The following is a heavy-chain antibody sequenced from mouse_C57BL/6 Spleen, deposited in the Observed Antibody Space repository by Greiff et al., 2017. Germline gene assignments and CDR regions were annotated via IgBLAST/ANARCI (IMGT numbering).Heavy chain of an antibody. CDR1: GYTFTSYG. V-gene: IGHV1-81*01. Sequence: QVQLQQSGAELARPGASVKLSCKASGYTFTSYGISWVKQRTGQGLEWIGEIYPRSGNTYYNEKFKGKATLTADKSSSTAYMELRSLTSEDSAVYFCARGVYYDYERFAYWGQGTLVTVSA. CDR2: IYPRSGNT. CDR3: ARGVYYDYERFAY. D-gene: IGHD2-4*01. J-gene: IGHJ3*01.